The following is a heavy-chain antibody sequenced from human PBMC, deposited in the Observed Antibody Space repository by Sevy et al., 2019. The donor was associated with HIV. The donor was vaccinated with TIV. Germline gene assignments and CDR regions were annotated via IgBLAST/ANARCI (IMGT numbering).Heavy chain of an antibody. J-gene: IGHJ6*02. CDR1: GYTFTKFY. V-gene: IGHV1-46*03. D-gene: IGHD3-3*01. Sequence: ASVKVSCKASGYTFTKFYMHWVRQAPGQGLEWMGIINPSGGSTSYAQKFQGRVTMTRDTSTSTVYMEVRSLRSEDTALYYCAKSTWSGYSPPYFYHSVDVWGQGTTVTVSS. CDR3: AKSTWSGYSPPYFYHSVDV. CDR2: INPSGGST.